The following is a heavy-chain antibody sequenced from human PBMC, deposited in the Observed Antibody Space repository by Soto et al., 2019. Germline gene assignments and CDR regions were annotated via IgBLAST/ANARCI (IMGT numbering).Heavy chain of an antibody. J-gene: IGHJ6*02. D-gene: IGHD6-6*01. CDR3: ARARLSNGDPNIYFYYGLDV. CDR1: GDMFRNSA. V-gene: IGHV1-69*06. Sequence: VKVSCKASGDMFRNSAFTWVRQAPGQGLEWMGVIIPLFGKGNDAQKFQGRVTFTADKSTSTLYMELTSLRSDDTAVYFCARARLSNGDPNIYFYYGLDVWGQGTTVTVS. CDR2: IIPLFGKG.